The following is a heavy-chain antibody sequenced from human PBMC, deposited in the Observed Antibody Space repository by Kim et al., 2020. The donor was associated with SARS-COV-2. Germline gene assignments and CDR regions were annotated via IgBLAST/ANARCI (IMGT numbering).Heavy chain of an antibody. D-gene: IGHD3-10*01. Sequence: SVKGRITSTRDNSKNTLYLQSNSPRAEDTAVYYCARDLLGASRGVSFDPWGQGTLVTVSS. CDR3: ARDLLGASRGVSFDP. V-gene: IGHV3-30*01. J-gene: IGHJ5*02.